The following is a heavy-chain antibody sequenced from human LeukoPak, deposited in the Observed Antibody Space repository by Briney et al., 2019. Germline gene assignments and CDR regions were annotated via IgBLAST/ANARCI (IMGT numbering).Heavy chain of an antibody. Sequence: SETLSLTCIVSAGSISGSSYYWGWIRQPPGKGLHWIGSIHYSGATYYNPSLKSRVTISVDTSKNQFSLKLSSVTAADTAVYYCGVVVAAIRGIDYWGQGTLVTVSS. CDR3: GVVVAAIRGIDY. V-gene: IGHV4-39*01. J-gene: IGHJ4*02. CDR2: IHYSGAT. CDR1: AGSISGSSYY. D-gene: IGHD2-15*01.